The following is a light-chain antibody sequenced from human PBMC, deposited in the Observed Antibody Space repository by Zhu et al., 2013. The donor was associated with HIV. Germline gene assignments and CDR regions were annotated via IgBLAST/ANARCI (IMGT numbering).Light chain of an antibody. Sequence: EIVLTQSPDTLSLSPGERATLSCRASQSVNSYLAWYQQKPGQAPRLLIYGASSRATGIPDRFSGSGSETDFTLTISRLEPEDFAVYYCQEYGSSRTFGQGTKVEIK. CDR1: QSVNSY. CDR2: GAS. CDR3: QEYGSSRT. V-gene: IGKV3-20*01. J-gene: IGKJ1*01.